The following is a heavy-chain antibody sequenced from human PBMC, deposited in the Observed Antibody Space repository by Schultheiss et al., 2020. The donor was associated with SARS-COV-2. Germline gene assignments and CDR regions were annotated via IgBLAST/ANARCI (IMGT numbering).Heavy chain of an antibody. D-gene: IGHD1-26*01. CDR3: ARDLTGIVEN. CDR1: GFTFSSYT. Sequence: GGSLRLSCAASGFTFSSYTMNWVRQAPGKGLEWVSSISSSSSYIYYADSVKGRFTISRDNAKNSLYLQMNSLRAEDTAVYYCARDLTGIVENWGQGTLVTVSS. V-gene: IGHV3-21*01. J-gene: IGHJ4*02. CDR2: ISSSSSYI.